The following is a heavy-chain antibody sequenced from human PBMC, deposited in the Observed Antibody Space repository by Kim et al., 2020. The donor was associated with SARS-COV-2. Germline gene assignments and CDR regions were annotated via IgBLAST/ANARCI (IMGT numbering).Heavy chain of an antibody. J-gene: IGHJ5*02. CDR3: ARGVRLRYSCWFDP. Sequence: ASVKVSCKASGYTFTSYDINWVRQATGQGLEWMGWMNPNSGNTGYAQKFQGRVTMTRNTSISTAYMELSSLRSEDTTVYYCARGVRLRYSCWFDPWGQGTLVTVSS. V-gene: IGHV1-8*01. CDR1: GYTFTSYD. D-gene: IGHD3-9*01. CDR2: MNPNSGNT.